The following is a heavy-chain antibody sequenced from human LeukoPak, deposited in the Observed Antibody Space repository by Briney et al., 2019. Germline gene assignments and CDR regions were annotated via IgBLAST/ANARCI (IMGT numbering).Heavy chain of an antibody. CDR1: GITFNNAW. CDR3: TTVTMVRVLRGYFDS. Sequence: GGSLRLSCVASGITFNNAWMAWVRQAPGKGLEWVGHLKGNTDGGTTDYAAPVKGRFTISRDDSKNTLYLQMNSLQIEDTAMYYCTTVTMVRVLRGYFDSWGQETLVTVSS. CDR2: LKGNTDGGTT. V-gene: IGHV3-15*01. D-gene: IGHD3-10*01. J-gene: IGHJ4*02.